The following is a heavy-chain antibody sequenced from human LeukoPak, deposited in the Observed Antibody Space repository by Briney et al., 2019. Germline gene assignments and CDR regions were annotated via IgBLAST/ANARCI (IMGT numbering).Heavy chain of an antibody. CDR3: ARGPWGPIPSYYYYGMDV. V-gene: IGHV4-34*01. CDR1: GWSFSGYY. D-gene: IGHD7-27*01. CDR2: INHSGST. J-gene: IGHJ6*04. Sequence: PSETLSLTCAVYGWSFSGYYWSWIRQPPGKGLEWIGEINHSGSTNYNPSLKSRVTISVDTSKNQFSLKLSSVTAADTAVYYCARGPWGPIPSYYYYGMDVWGKGTTVTVSS.